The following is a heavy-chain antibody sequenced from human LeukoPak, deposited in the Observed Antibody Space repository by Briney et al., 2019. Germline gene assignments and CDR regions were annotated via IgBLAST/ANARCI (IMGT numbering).Heavy chain of an antibody. J-gene: IGHJ6*03. CDR2: ISAYNGNT. CDR1: GYTFTSYG. V-gene: IGHV1-18*01. D-gene: IGHD5-18*01. Sequence: ASVKVSCKASGYTFTSYGISWVRQAPGQGLEWMGWISAYNGNTNYAQKLQGRVTMTTDTSTSTAYMELRSLRSDDTAVYYCARFCNTAMVAYYYYYMDVWGKGTTVTVSS. CDR3: ARFCNTAMVAYYYYYMDV.